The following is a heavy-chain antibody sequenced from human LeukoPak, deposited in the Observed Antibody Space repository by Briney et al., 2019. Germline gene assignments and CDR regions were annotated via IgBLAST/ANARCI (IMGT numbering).Heavy chain of an antibody. Sequence: PSETLSLTCADSGGSISSGTYSWSWIRQPPGKGLEWIGYVYHNGNLYYNPSLKSRVTISVDRSKNQFSLNLKFVTAADTAVYYCAREGEPYGFDYWGQGALVTVSS. J-gene: IGHJ4*02. CDR2: VYHNGNL. V-gene: IGHV4-30-2*01. CDR1: GGSISSGTYS. CDR3: AREGEPYGFDY. D-gene: IGHD3-10*01.